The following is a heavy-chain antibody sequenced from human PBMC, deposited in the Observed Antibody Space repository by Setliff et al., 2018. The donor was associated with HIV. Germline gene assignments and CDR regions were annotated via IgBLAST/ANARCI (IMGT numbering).Heavy chain of an antibody. V-gene: IGHV4-34*01. CDR1: GGSLSGYN. CDR3: ARGPPPTYDILTGYFVAEYFHQ. Sequence: PSETLSLTCAVYGGSLSGYNWNWIRQPPGKGLEWIGEINHSGRIDHNPSLKSRVTISVDPSKNQFSLKLSSVTAADTSVYYCARGPPPTYDILTGYFVAEYFHQWGQGTLVTVSS. J-gene: IGHJ1*01. CDR2: INHSGRI. D-gene: IGHD3-9*01.